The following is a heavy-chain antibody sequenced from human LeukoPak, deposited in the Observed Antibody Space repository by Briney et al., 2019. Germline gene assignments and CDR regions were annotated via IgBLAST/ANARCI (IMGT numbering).Heavy chain of an antibody. CDR2: IYYSGST. D-gene: IGHD3-9*01. Sequence: SETLSLTCTVSGGSISSSSYYWGWIRQPPGKGLEWIGSIYYSGSTYYNPSLKSRVTISVDTSKNQFSLKLSSVTAADTAVYYCASLTVFDYWGQGTLVTVSS. V-gene: IGHV4-39*01. J-gene: IGHJ4*02. CDR1: GGSISSSSYY. CDR3: ASLTVFDY.